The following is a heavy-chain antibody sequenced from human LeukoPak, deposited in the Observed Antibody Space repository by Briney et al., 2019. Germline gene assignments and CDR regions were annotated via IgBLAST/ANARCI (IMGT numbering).Heavy chain of an antibody. CDR1: GGTFSSYA. CDR3: ARDYYDSSGYSPLD. J-gene: IGHJ4*02. D-gene: IGHD3-22*01. Sequence: ASVKVSCKASGGTFSSYAISWVRQAPGQGLEWMGWINPNSGGTNYAQKFQGRVTMTRDTSISTAYMELSRLRSDDTAVYYCARDYYDSSGYSPLDWGQGTLVTVSS. V-gene: IGHV1-2*02. CDR2: INPNSGGT.